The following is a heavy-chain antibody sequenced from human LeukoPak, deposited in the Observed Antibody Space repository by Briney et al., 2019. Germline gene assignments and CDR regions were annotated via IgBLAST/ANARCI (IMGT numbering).Heavy chain of an antibody. J-gene: IGHJ1*01. CDR2: IYYSGST. D-gene: IGHD6-13*01. CDR3: ARHESSSSWYRPSEYFQH. V-gene: IGHV4-39*01. Sequence: SETLSLTCTVSGGSISSSSYYWGWIRQPPGKGLEWIGSIYYSGSTYYNPSLKSRVTISVDTSKNQFSLKLSSVTAADTAVYYCARHESSSSWYRPSEYFQHWGQGTLVTVSS. CDR1: GGSISSSSYY.